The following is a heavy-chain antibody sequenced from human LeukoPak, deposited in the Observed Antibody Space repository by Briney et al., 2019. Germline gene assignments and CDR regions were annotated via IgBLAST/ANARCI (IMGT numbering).Heavy chain of an antibody. CDR2: FSGSGGST. V-gene: IGHV3-23*01. D-gene: IGHD2-15*01. CDR3: AKASVPDILNWFDP. Sequence: GGSLRLSCAASGFTFSSYAMSWVRKAPGKGLEGFSAFSGSGGSTYYADSVKGRFTISRDNSKNTLYLQMNSLKAEDTAVYYCAKASVPDILNWFDPWGQGTLVTVSS. CDR1: GFTFSSYA. J-gene: IGHJ5*02.